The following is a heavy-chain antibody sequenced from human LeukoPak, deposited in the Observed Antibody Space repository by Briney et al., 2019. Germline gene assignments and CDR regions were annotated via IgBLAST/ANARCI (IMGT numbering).Heavy chain of an antibody. CDR1: GYTFTSYY. D-gene: IGHD2-2*01. V-gene: IGHV1-46*01. Sequence: GASVKVSCKASGYTFTSYYMHWVRQAPGQGLEWMGIINPSGGSTSYAQKFQGRVTMTRDTSTSTVYMELSSLRSEDTAAYYCARDTSDIVVVPAVHSSSPFDYWGQGTLVTVSS. J-gene: IGHJ4*02. CDR3: ARDTSDIVVVPAVHSSSPFDY. CDR2: INPSGGST.